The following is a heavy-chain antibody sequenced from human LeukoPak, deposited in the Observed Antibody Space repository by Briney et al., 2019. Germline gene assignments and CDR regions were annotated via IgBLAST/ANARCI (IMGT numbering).Heavy chain of an antibody. J-gene: IGHJ4*02. CDR3: AREGSSSWYYFDY. CDR1: GFTFSSYS. CDR2: ISSSSSYI. Sequence: GGSLRLSCAASGFTFSSYSMNWLRQAPGKGLEWVSSISSSSSYIYYADSVKGRFTISRDNPKNSLYLQMNSLSAEDTAVYYCAREGSSSWYYFDYWGQGTLVTVSS. V-gene: IGHV3-21*01. D-gene: IGHD6-13*01.